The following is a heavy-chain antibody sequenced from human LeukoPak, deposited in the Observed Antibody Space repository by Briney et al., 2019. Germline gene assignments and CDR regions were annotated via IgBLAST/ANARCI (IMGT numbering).Heavy chain of an antibody. V-gene: IGHV4-59*01. J-gene: IGHJ4*02. Sequence: PSETLSLTCAVSGGSISSYYWSWIRQPPGKGLEWIGYIYYSGSTNYNPSLKSRVTISVDTSKNQFSLKLSSVTAADTAVYYCAREGDYGFDYWGQGTLVTVSS. CDR1: GGSISSYY. CDR2: IYYSGST. D-gene: IGHD4-17*01. CDR3: AREGDYGFDY.